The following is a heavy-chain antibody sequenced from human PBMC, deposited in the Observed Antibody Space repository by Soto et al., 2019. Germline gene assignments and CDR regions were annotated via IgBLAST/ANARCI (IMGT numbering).Heavy chain of an antibody. V-gene: IGHV4-34*01. J-gene: IGHJ4*02. CDR2: INHSGST. CDR1: GGSFSGYY. D-gene: IGHD4-17*01. CDR3: ARAYGGNVFDY. Sequence: QVQLQQWGAGLLKPSETLSLTCAVYGGSFSGYYWSWLRQPPGKGLEWIGNINHSGSTNYNPALKRRVTISGDTSKLQFTLQMSSVTAADTSVYFCARAYGGNVFDYWGQGTLVTVSS.